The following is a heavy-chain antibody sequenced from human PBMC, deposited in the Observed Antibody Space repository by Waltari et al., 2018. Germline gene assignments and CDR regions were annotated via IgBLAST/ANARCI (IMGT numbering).Heavy chain of an antibody. CDR2: IKWDGSAA. D-gene: IGHD2-2*01. J-gene: IGHJ5*02. CDR1: GFSLSSHW. CDR3: ARGSAGYVRVWDL. V-gene: IGHV3-7*03. Sequence: EAQLMESGGGLFQPGGSLSLSCAPSGFSLSSHWMTWVRRAPGKGLEWVANIKWDGSAAYYADSLSGRFIISRDNANNSLFLQIIDPRADDTAIYYCARGSAGYVRVWDLWGQGTLVTVSS.